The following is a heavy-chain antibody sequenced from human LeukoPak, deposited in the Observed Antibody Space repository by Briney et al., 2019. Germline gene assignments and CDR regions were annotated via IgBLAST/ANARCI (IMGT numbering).Heavy chain of an antibody. J-gene: IGHJ6*03. CDR3: ARVLRWSQRREFLHLTHYYYYMDV. CDR1: GGSISSYY. V-gene: IGHV4-34*01. Sequence: PLETLSLTCTVSGGSISSYYWSWIRQPPGKGLEWIGEINHSGSTNYNPSLKSRVTISVDTSKNQFSLKLSSVTAADTAVYYCARVLRWSQRREFLHLTHYYYYMDVWGKGTTVTVSS. D-gene: IGHD4-23*01. CDR2: INHSGST.